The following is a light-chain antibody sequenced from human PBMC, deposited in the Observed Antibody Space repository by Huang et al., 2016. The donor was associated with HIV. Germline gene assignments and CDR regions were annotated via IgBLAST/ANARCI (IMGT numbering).Light chain of an antibody. V-gene: IGKV4-1*01. CDR2: WES. CDR3: QQYYSTPPIT. Sequence: DIVMTQPPDSLAVSLGERATINSKSSQSVLYSSKNKNYSAWYQQEPGQPPKLLIYWESTRESGVPDRVSGGGSGTDFTRTTSSLQAEDVAVYYCQQYYSTPPITFGQGTRLEIK. CDR1: QSVLYSSKNKNY. J-gene: IGKJ5*01.